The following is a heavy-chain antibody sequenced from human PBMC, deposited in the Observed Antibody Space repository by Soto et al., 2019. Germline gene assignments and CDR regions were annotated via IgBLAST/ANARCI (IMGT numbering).Heavy chain of an antibody. Sequence: SETLSLTCTVSGASISGFYWSWIRKSAGKGLEWLGRIYATGPTHDHPPLKSRVMMSVDTSTKQFSLKWRSVTAADTAVYYWVRDGTKTLRDWFDPWGQGIAVTV. CDR2: IYATGPT. CDR1: GASISGFY. CDR3: VRDGTKTLRDWFDP. J-gene: IGHJ5*02. D-gene: IGHD1-1*01. V-gene: IGHV4-4*07.